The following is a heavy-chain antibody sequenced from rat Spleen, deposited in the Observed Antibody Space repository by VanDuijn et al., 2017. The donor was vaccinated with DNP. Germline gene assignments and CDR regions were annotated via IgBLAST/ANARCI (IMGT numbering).Heavy chain of an antibody. Sequence: EVQLQESGPGLVKPSQSLSLTCSVTGYSITSYSWNWIRKFPGNKLEWMGYINSAGSTNYNPSLKSRISITRDTSKNQFFLQLNSVTTEDTATYYCARGTYGFAYWGQGTLVTVSS. D-gene: IGHD2-1*01. CDR2: INSAGST. CDR3: ARGTYGFAY. CDR1: GYSITSYS. J-gene: IGHJ3*01. V-gene: IGHV3-3*01.